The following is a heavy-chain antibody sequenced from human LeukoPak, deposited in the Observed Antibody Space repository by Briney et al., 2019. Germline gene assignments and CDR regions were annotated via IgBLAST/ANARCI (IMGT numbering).Heavy chain of an antibody. V-gene: IGHV1-2*06. CDR2: INHNSGGT. D-gene: IGHD5-24*01. CDR3: ARARGDGYNDAFDI. CDR1: GYTFTGYY. J-gene: IGHJ3*02. Sequence: ASVKVSCKASGYTFTGYYMHWVRQAPGQGLEWMGRINHNSGGTNYAQKFQGRVTMTRDTSISTAYMELSRLRSDDTAVYYCARARGDGYNDAFDIWGQGTMVTVSS.